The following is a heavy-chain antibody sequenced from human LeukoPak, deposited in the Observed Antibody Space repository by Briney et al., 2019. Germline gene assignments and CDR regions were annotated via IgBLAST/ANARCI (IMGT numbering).Heavy chain of an antibody. D-gene: IGHD3-16*01. V-gene: IGHV4-59*08. CDR1: SGSINSYY. CDR2: IYYSGST. Sequence: PSETLSLTCTVSSGSINSYYWSWIRQPPGKGLEWIGYIYYSGSTNYNPSLKSRVTISVDTSKNQFSLKLSSVTAADTAVYYCARQRTYYDYVWGSSLGTFDYWGLGTLVTVSS. J-gene: IGHJ4*02. CDR3: ARQRTYYDYVWGSSLGTFDY.